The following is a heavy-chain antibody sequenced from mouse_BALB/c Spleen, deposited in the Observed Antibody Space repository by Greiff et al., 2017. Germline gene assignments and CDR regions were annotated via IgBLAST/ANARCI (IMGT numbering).Heavy chain of an antibody. CDR2: IDPANGNT. V-gene: IGHV14-3*02. J-gene: IGHJ4*01. CDR1: GFNIKDTY. D-gene: IGHD2-3*01. Sequence: EVQLQESGAELVKPGASVKLSCTASGFNIKDTYMHWVKQRPEQGLEWIGRIDPANGNTKYDPKFQGKATITADTSSNTAYLQLSSLTSEDTAVYYCASFDGLYYYAMDYWGQGTSVTVSS. CDR3: ASFDGLYYYAMDY.